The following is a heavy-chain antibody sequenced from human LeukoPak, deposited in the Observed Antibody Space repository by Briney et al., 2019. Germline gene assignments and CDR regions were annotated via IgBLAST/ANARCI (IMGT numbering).Heavy chain of an antibody. V-gene: IGHV3-53*01. CDR3: AREVVRGVVDY. D-gene: IGHD3-10*01. J-gene: IGHJ4*02. CDR1: GFTVSRNY. Sequence: GGSLRLSCAASGFTVSRNYMMWVRQAPGKGLEWVSVIYSGGSTYYGDSVKGRFTISRDNSKNTLYLQMKSLRAEDTAVYYCAREVVRGVVDYWGQGTLVTVSS. CDR2: IYSGGST.